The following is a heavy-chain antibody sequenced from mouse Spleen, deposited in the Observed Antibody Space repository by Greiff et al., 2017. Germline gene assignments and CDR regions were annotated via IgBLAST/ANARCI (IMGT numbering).Heavy chain of an antibody. D-gene: IGHD4-1*02. Sequence: SVMGRFTLSRDNAKNTLYLQMSSLRSDDTAMYYCASPTGTLAYWGQGTLVTVSA. CDR3: ASPTGTLAY. V-gene: IGHV5-9-1*01. J-gene: IGHJ3*01.